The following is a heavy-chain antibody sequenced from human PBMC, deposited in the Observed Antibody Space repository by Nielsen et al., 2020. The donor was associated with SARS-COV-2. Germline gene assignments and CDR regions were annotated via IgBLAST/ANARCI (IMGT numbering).Heavy chain of an antibody. CDR2: VSSSGGST. V-gene: IGHV3-23*01. Sequence: GESLKISCAASGFTFNIYAMAWVRRAPGRGLQWVTGVSSSGGSTYYTDSVKGRFTISRDNSKNTLYLEMHSLRVEDTAVYYCARGLESSSWYGVHYYYYYGMDVWGQGTTVTVSS. J-gene: IGHJ6*02. CDR3: ARGLESSSWYGVHYYYYYGMDV. CDR1: GFTFNIYA. D-gene: IGHD6-13*01.